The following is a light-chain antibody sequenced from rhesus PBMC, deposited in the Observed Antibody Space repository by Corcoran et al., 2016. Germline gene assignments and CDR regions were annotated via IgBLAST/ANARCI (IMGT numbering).Light chain of an antibody. Sequence: DIQMTQSPSSLSASVGDRVTVTCRASQGTNKELSWYQQKPGKAPPLLLYAASSLQTGVSSRLSGSGSGTDYTLTVNSLQPEDVATYCCLQNYTTPCSFGQGAKVEVE. CDR1: QGTNKE. CDR3: LQNYTTPCS. V-gene: IGKV1-94*01. CDR2: AAS. J-gene: IGKJ2*01.